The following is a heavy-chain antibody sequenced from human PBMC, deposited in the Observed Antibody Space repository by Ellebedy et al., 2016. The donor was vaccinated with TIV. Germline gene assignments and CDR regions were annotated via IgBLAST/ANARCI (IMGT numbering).Heavy chain of an antibody. CDR1: GFPFGGYW. Sequence: GGSLRLSXAGFGFPFGGYWMGWVRQAPGKGLEWVGFIRRHSYDSTPQYGGSVSGRFTISRDDSKSIVFLQMNSLKSEDTAVYYCTRAPEYDFIIDHWGQGSLVTVSS. CDR3: TRAPEYDFIIDH. V-gene: IGHV3-49*04. J-gene: IGHJ4*02. CDR2: IRRHSYDSTP. D-gene: IGHD2/OR15-2a*01.